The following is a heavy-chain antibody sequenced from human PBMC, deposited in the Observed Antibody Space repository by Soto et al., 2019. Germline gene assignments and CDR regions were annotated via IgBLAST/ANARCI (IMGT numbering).Heavy chain of an antibody. CDR3: AKENKYCSGGSCYSGWFDP. Sequence: EVQLVESGGGLVQPGRSLRLSCAASGFTFDDYAMHWVRQAPGKGLEWVSGISWNSGSIGYADSVKGRFTISRDHAKNSLYLQMNSLRAEDTALYYCAKENKYCSGGSCYSGWFDPWGQGTLVTVSS. J-gene: IGHJ5*02. CDR2: ISWNSGSI. D-gene: IGHD2-15*01. CDR1: GFTFDDYA. V-gene: IGHV3-9*01.